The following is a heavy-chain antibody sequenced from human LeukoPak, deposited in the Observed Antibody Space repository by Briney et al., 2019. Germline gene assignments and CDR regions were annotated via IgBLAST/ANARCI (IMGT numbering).Heavy chain of an antibody. CDR2: IKQDGSEK. J-gene: IGHJ6*02. CDR3: ARHYGDSKYYYYYYGMDV. CDR1: GFTFSSYW. Sequence: YPGGSLRLSCAASGFTFSSYWMSWVRQAPGKGLERVANIKQDGSEKYYVDSVKGRFTISRDNAKNSLYLQMNSLRAEDTAVYYCARHYGDSKYYYYYYGMDVWGQGTTVTVSS. V-gene: IGHV3-7*01. D-gene: IGHD4-17*01.